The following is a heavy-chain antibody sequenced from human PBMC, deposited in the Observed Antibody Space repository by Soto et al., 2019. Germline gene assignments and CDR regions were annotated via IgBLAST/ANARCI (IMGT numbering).Heavy chain of an antibody. Sequence: GGSLRLSCAASGFTFSNAWMNWVRQAPGKGLEWVGRIKSKIDGGTTDYAAPVKGRFTISRDDSKNTLYLQMNSLKSEDTDVYYCDTERSSSSYYYGGLFDDWGRGTLVTVSS. V-gene: IGHV3-15*01. CDR1: GFTFSNAW. D-gene: IGHD3-22*01. CDR3: DTERSSSSYYYGGLFDD. CDR2: IKSKIDGGTT. J-gene: IGHJ4*02.